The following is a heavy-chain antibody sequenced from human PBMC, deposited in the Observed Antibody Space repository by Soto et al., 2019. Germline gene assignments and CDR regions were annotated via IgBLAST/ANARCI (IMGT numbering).Heavy chain of an antibody. D-gene: IGHD4-17*01. CDR3: AREGYPLYGDYGEYYFDY. CDR2: IWYDGSNK. J-gene: IGHJ4*02. Sequence: GGSLRLSCAASGFTFSSYGMHWVRQAPGKGLEWVAVIWYDGSNKYYADSVKGRFTISRDNSKNTLYLQMNSLRAEDTAVYYCAREGYPLYGDYGEYYFDYWGQGTLVTVSS. CDR1: GFTFSSYG. V-gene: IGHV3-33*01.